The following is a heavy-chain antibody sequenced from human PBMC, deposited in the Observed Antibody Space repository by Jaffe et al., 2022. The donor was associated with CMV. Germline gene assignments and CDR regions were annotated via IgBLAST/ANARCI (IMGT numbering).Heavy chain of an antibody. CDR3: ARDRGYGQLLPNWFDP. J-gene: IGHJ5*02. CDR2: ISSSSSYI. CDR1: GFTFSSYS. V-gene: IGHV3-21*01. Sequence: EVQLVESGGGLVKPGGSLRLSCAASGFTFSSYSMNWVRQAPGKGLEWVSSISSSSSYIYYADSVKGRFTISRDNAKNSLYLQMNSLRAEDTAVYYCARDRGYGQLLPNWFDPWGQGTLVTVSS. D-gene: IGHD2-2*01.